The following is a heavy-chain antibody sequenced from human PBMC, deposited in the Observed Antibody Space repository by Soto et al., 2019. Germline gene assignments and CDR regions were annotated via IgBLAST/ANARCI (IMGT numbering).Heavy chain of an antibody. CDR2: IIPIFGTA. CDR1: GVTFSSYA. Sequence: RASVKVSCKASGVTFSSYAISWVRQAPGQGLEWMGGIIPIFGTANYAQKFQGRVTITADKSTSTAYMELSSLRSEDTAVYYCASGSRAVAEDYYYYGMDVWGQGTTVTVSS. D-gene: IGHD6-19*01. CDR3: ASGSRAVAEDYYYYGMDV. V-gene: IGHV1-69*06. J-gene: IGHJ6*02.